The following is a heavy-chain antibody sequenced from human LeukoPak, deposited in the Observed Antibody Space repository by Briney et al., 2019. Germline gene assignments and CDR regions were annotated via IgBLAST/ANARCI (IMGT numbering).Heavy chain of an antibody. CDR3: ATGGGRVAVAGYSDY. CDR2: FDPEDGET. J-gene: IGHJ4*02. CDR1: GYTLTELS. V-gene: IGHV1-24*01. D-gene: IGHD6-19*01. Sequence: ASVKVSCKVSGYTLTELSMHWVRQAPGKGLEWMGGFDPEDGETIYAQKFQGRVTMTEDTSTDTAYMELSSLRSEDTAVYYCATGGGRVAVAGYSDYWGQGTLVTVSS.